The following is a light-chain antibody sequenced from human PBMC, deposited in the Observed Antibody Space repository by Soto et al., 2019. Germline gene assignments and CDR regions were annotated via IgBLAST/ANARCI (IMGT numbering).Light chain of an antibody. CDR1: QSLAYSDGNTY. V-gene: IGKV2-30*01. CDR2: KVS. J-gene: IGKJ2*01. Sequence: DVVMTQSPLSLPVTLGQPASISCRSSQSLAYSDGNTYLNWFQQRPGQSPRRLIYKVSNRDSGVPDRFSGSGSGTDFTLIISRVEAGDVGVYYCMQGTHWPPYTFGQGNKLEIK. CDR3: MQGTHWPPYT.